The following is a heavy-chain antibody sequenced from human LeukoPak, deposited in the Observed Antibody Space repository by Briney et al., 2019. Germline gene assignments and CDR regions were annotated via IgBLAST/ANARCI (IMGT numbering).Heavy chain of an antibody. Sequence: GGSLRLSCAASGFTFSSYSMNWVRKAPGKGLEWVSSISSSSSYIYYADSVKGRFTISRDNAKNSLYLQMDSLRAEDTAVYYCARGYSYGYLVDYRGQGTLVTVSS. D-gene: IGHD5-18*01. CDR3: ARGYSYGYLVDY. CDR1: GFTFSSYS. J-gene: IGHJ4*02. CDR2: ISSSSSYI. V-gene: IGHV3-21*01.